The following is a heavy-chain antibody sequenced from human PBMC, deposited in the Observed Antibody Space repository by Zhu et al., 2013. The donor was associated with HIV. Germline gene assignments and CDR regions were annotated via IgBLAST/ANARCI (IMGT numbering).Heavy chain of an antibody. CDR1: GGTFTSYT. J-gene: IGHJ4*02. V-gene: IGHV1-69*06. CDR2: IIPIFSKA. CDR3: ARAPXGRRGQFHYDSAGYFDS. D-gene: IGHD3-22*01. Sequence: QVQLIQSGAEVKKPGSSMHVSCKASGGTFTSYTFNWVRQAPGQGLEWMGGIIPIFSKANYAQKFQGRVTITADRSTNTTYMELSRLTSEDTAVYYCARAPXGRRGQFHYDSAGYFDSWGQGTPVTVSS.